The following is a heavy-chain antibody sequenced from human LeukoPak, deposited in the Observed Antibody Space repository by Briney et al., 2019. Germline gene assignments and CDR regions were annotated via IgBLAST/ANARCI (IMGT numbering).Heavy chain of an antibody. J-gene: IGHJ5*02. V-gene: IGHV4-30-2*01. CDR3: ARQGGYSSSPDL. D-gene: IGHD6-13*01. CDR2: ISHSGST. CDR1: GGSISSGTYY. Sequence: SQTLSLTCTVSGGSISSGTYYWSWIRQPPGKGLEWIGYISHSGSTYYNPSLKSRVTISVDTSKNQFSLKLSSVTAADTAVYYCARQGGYSSSPDLWGQGTLVTVSS.